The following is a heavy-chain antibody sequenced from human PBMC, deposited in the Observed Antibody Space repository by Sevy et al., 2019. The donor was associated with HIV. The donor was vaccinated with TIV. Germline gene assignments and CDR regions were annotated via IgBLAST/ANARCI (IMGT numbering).Heavy chain of an antibody. D-gene: IGHD3-22*01. J-gene: IGHJ4*02. CDR3: ARGTDYDSSRYLDN. CDR1: GFTFSSYA. CDR2: ISYDGSNK. V-gene: IGHV3-30-3*01. Sequence: GGSLRLSCAASGFTFSSYAMHWVRQAPGKGLEWVAVISYDGSNKYYADSVKGRFTISRDNSKNTLYLQMNSLRAEDTAVYYCARGTDYDSSRYLDNWGQGTLVTVSS.